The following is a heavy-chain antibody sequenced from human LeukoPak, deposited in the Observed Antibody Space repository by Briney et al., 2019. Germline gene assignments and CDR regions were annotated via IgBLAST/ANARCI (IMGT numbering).Heavy chain of an antibody. CDR3: AREDSSGYRPHYWYFDL. Sequence: ASVKVSCKASGYTFTSYYMHWVRQAPGQGLEWMGIINPSGGSTSYAQKFQGRVTMTRDTSTSTVYVELSSLRSEDTAVYYCAREDSSGYRPHYWYFDLWGRGTLVTVSS. V-gene: IGHV1-46*01. CDR2: INPSGGST. J-gene: IGHJ2*01. D-gene: IGHD3-22*01. CDR1: GYTFTSYY.